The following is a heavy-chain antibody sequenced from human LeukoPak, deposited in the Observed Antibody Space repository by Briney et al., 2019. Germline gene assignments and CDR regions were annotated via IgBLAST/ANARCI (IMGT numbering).Heavy chain of an antibody. V-gene: IGHV3-30-3*01. CDR3: AGLGDDFWSGYRY. J-gene: IGHJ4*02. CDR1: GFTFSSYA. D-gene: IGHD3-3*01. Sequence: GRSLRLSCAASGFTFSSYAMHWVHQAPGKGLEWVAVISYDGSNKYYADSVKGRFTISRDNSKNTLYLQMNSLRAEDTAVYYCAGLGDDFWSGYRYWGQGTLVTVSS. CDR2: ISYDGSNK.